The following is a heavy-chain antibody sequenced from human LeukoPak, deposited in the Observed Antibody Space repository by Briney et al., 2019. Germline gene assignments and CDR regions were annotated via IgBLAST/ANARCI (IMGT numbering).Heavy chain of an antibody. D-gene: IGHD6-13*01. CDR3: ARGSSNYYGVDV. J-gene: IGHJ6*02. CDR2: IYYNGNA. Sequence: SETLSLTCSVSDGSINSYYWNWIRRPPGKGLEWIGYIYYNGNANYSPSLKSRVTMSVDTSKNLFSLKVSSVTAADTAVYYCARGSSNYYGVDVWGQGTTVTVSS. V-gene: IGHV4-59*01. CDR1: DGSINSYY.